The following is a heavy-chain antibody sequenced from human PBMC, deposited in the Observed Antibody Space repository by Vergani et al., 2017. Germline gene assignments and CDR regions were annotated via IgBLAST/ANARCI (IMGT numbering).Heavy chain of an antibody. D-gene: IGHD6-6*01. J-gene: IGHJ4*02. Sequence: EVQLLESGGGLVQPGGSLRLSCAASGFTFTRYAMSWVRPAPGKGLGWVSVISGSGGSTYYADSVKGRYTISRDNSKNTLYLQMNSLRAEDTAVYYCAKGHIAARPFWGQGTLVTVSS. V-gene: IGHV3-23*01. CDR1: GFTFTRYA. CDR3: AKGHIAARPF. CDR2: ISGSGGST.